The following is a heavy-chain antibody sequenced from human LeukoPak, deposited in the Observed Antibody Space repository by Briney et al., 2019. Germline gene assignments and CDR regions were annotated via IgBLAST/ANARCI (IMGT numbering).Heavy chain of an antibody. CDR3: AKVYYDFWSGYPYYFDY. CDR1: GGSFSGYY. Sequence: ETLSLTCAVYGGSFSGYYWSWVRQAPGKGLEWVSAISGSGGSTYYADSVKGRFTISRDNSKNTLYLHMNSLRAEDTALYYCAKVYYDFWSGYPYYFDYWGQGTLVTVSS. CDR2: ISGSGGST. J-gene: IGHJ4*02. D-gene: IGHD3-3*01. V-gene: IGHV3-23*01.